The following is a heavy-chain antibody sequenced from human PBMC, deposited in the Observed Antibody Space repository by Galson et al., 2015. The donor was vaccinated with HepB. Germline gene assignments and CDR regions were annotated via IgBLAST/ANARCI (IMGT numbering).Heavy chain of an antibody. J-gene: IGHJ6*01. V-gene: IGHV3-23*01. Sequence: SLRLSCAASGFTFSRYAMNWVRQAPGRGLEWNSSITGPGGGTYSADSVKGRFTISRDNSRNTLFLHIDSLHQGPIGLPPGTLLQEHLWG. CDR2: ITGPGGGT. CDR1: GFTFSRYA. CDR3: TLLQEHL.